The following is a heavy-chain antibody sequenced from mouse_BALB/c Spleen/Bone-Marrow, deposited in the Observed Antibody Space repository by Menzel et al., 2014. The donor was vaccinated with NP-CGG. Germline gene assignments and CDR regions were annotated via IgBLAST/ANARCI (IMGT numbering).Heavy chain of an antibody. D-gene: IGHD2-12*01. CDR1: GFTFTDYY. V-gene: IGHV7-3*02. Sequence: EVKLMESGGGLVQPGGSLRLSCAPSGFTFTDYYMSWVRQPPGKALEWLGFIRNKANGYTTECSASVKGRFTISRDNSKSILYLKMNPLRAEEGAINYGPREPNSDISWSLDVWGAGTPFPVS. CDR3: PREPNSDISWSLDV. J-gene: IGHJ1*01. CDR2: IRNKANGYTT.